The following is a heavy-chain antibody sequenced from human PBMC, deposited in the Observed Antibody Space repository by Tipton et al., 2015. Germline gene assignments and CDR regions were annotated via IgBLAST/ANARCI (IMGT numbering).Heavy chain of an antibody. CDR1: GYSFSNYW. CDR2: IYPGDSDA. Sequence: VQLVQSGAEVKKPGESLKISCKGSGYSFSNYWIGWVRQMPGKGLEWMGIIYPGDSDARVSPSFQGQVTISADKSISTAYLQWSSLKASDTAMYFCARGFCANGVCFTFPYYFDLWGRGTLVTVSS. D-gene: IGHD2-8*01. V-gene: IGHV5-51*01. CDR3: ARGFCANGVCFTFPYYFDL. J-gene: IGHJ2*01.